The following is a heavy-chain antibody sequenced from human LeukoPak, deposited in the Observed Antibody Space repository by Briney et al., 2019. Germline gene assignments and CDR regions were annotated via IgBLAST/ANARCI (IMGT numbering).Heavy chain of an antibody. CDR3: ARGRAIYIAFDI. V-gene: IGHV3-74*01. CDR2: ISSDGSST. J-gene: IGHJ3*02. D-gene: IGHD2-2*02. CDR1: GFTFSSYW. Sequence: PGGSLRLSCAASGFTFSSYWMHWVRQAPGKGLVWVSRISSDGSSTTYADSVKGRFTISRDNAKNTLYLQMNSLRAEDTAVYYCARGRAIYIAFDIWGQGTMVTVSS.